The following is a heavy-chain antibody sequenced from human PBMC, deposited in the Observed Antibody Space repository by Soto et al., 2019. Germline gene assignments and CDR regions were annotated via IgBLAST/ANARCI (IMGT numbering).Heavy chain of an antibody. V-gene: IGHV4-4*07. CDR3: ARSSRVGADILDP. CDR1: GGSISSYY. Sequence: PSETLSLTCTVSGGSISSYYWSWIRQPAGKGLEWIGRIYTSGSTNYNPALKSRVTMSVDTSKNQLSLKLISVTAADTAVYYCARSSRVGADILDPWGQGTLVTVSS. D-gene: IGHD1-26*01. CDR2: IYTSGST. J-gene: IGHJ5*02.